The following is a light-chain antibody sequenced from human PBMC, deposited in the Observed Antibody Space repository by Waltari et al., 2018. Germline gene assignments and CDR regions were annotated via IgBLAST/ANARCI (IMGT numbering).Light chain of an antibody. V-gene: IGKV2-28*01. CDR1: RSLLHSNGYNY. CDR2: LGS. J-gene: IGKJ4*01. Sequence: DIVMTQSPVSLPVTPGAPASISCRSSRSLLHSNGYNYVDWYLQKPGQSPRLLIYLGSTRASGVPDRFSGSGSGTDFTLRISRVEAEDVGVYYCMQASHTPSVAFGGGTKVEIK. CDR3: MQASHTPSVA.